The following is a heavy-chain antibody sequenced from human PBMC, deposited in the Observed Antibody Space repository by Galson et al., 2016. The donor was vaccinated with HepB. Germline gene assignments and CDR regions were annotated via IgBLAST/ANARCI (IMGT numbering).Heavy chain of an antibody. J-gene: IGHJ3*02. Sequence: PALVKPTQTLTLTCTFSGFSLRTSGEGVGWIRQPPGKALEWHALVYWDDYKSYSPSLMSRLTITKDTSKNQVVLTMSNMDPVDTGTYYCAHSPTAVSYNFDAFDIWGQGTMVTVSS. CDR2: VYWDDYK. CDR1: GFSLRTSGEG. V-gene: IGHV2-5*02. D-gene: IGHD5/OR15-5a*01. CDR3: AHSPTAVSYNFDAFDI.